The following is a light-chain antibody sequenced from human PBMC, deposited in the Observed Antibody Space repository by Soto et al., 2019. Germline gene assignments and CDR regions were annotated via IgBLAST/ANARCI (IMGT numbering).Light chain of an antibody. V-gene: IGKV3-20*01. CDR1: KTVDSNF. J-gene: IGKJ5*01. CDR3: QQYNNWPPIT. Sequence: DIVLTQSPGTLSLSPGERATLACRASKTVDSNFLSWYQKKPGQAPRLLIYAAATRATGVPDRFFSSRSWTNLTLTISSLQPEDFAAYYCQQYNNWPPITFGQGTRLEIK. CDR2: AAA.